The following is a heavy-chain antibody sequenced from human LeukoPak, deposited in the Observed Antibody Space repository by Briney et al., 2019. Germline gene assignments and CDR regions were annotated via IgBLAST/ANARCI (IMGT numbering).Heavy chain of an antibody. D-gene: IGHD3-16*01. CDR1: GSSISSYY. V-gene: IGHV4-59*08. J-gene: IGHJ3*02. Sequence: TSETLSLTCTVSGSSISSYYWSWIRQPPRKGLEWIGYIYYSGSTNYNPSLKSRITIAVDRSKNQFSLKLSSVTAADTAVYYCARNDGDIWGQGTMVTVSS. CDR2: IYYSGST. CDR3: ARNDGDI.